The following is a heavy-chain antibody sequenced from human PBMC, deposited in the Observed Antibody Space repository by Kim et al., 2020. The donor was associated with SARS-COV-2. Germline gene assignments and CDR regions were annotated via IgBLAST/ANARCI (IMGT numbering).Heavy chain of an antibody. V-gene: IGHV3-23*01. J-gene: IGHJ4*02. CDR3: AKDPGKLTAVDY. CDR2: T. D-gene: IGHD4-4*01. Sequence: TYYADSVKGRFTISRDNSNNTLYLQMNSLRAEDTALYYCAKDPGKLTAVDYWGQGTLVTVSS.